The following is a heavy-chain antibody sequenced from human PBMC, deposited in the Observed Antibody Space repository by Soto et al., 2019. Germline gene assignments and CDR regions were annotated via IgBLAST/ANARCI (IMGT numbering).Heavy chain of an antibody. V-gene: IGHV3-30*18. CDR1: GFTFSSYG. J-gene: IGHJ4*02. D-gene: IGHD6-19*01. CDR2: ISYDGSLK. CDR3: AKEIIAVSGTWDFDN. Sequence: QVQLVESGGGVVQPGRSLRLSCVASGFTFSSYGMSWVRQAPGKGLEWVAIISYDGSLKYYGDSVKGRFTISRDNSRNTLYLQMDSLRAEDTAVYYCAKEIIAVSGTWDFDNWGPGTLVTVSS.